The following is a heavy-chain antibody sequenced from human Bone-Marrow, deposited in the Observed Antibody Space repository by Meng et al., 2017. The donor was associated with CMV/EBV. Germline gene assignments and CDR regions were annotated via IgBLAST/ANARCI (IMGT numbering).Heavy chain of an antibody. J-gene: IGHJ1*01. CDR1: GGSFSGYY. CDR3: ARGPSYYDSFQH. D-gene: IGHD3-22*01. V-gene: IGHV4-34*01. Sequence: QVQLQQWGAGLLKPSXXLSLTCAVYGGSFSGYYWSWIRQPPGKGLEWIGEINHSGSTNYNPSLKSRVTISVDTSKNQFSLKLSSVTAADTAVYYCARGPSYYDSFQHWGQGTLVNVSS. CDR2: INHSGST.